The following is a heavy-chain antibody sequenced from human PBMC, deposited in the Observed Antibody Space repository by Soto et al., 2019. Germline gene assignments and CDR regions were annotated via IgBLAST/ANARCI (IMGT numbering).Heavy chain of an antibody. CDR3: ASRTHAMDV. V-gene: IGHV4-4*02. Sequence: QVQLQESGPGLVKPSGTLTLTCAVSGGSISSSNWWSWVRQPPGKGLEWIGEIFHNGNTYSNPSLTGRVTMSVDKSKNQFSLNLNSVTAADTAVYYCASRTHAMDVWGQGTTVTVSS. CDR1: GGSISSSNW. J-gene: IGHJ6*02. D-gene: IGHD2-2*01. CDR2: IFHNGNT.